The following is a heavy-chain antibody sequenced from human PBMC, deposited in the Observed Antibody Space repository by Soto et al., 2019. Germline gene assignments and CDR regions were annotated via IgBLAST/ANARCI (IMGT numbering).Heavy chain of an antibody. Sequence: GSLRLSCAASGFTFSSYGMHWVRQAPGKGLEWVAVISYDGSNKYYADSVKGRFTISRDNSKNTLYLQMNSLRAEDTAVYYCAKSGYSNYFDYWGQGTLVTVSS. CDR1: GFTFSSYG. CDR2: ISYDGSNK. D-gene: IGHD1-26*01. J-gene: IGHJ4*02. V-gene: IGHV3-30*18. CDR3: AKSGYSNYFDY.